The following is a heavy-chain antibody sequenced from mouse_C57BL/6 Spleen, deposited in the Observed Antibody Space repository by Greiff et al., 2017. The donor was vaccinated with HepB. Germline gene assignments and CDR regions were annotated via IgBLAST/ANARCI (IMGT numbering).Heavy chain of an antibody. Sequence: VQGVESGAELMKPGASVKLSCKATGYTFTGYWIEWVKQRPGHGLEWIGEILPGSGSTNYNEKFKGKATFTADTSSNTAYMQLSSLTTEDSAIYYCARAVYYYGSSYDLFAYWGQGTLVTVSA. CDR2: ILPGSGST. CDR3: ARAVYYYGSSYDLFAY. CDR1: GYTFTGYW. D-gene: IGHD1-1*01. V-gene: IGHV1-9*01. J-gene: IGHJ3*01.